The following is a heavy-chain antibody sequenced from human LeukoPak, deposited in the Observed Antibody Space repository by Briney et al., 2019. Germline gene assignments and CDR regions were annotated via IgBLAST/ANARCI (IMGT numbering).Heavy chain of an antibody. J-gene: IGHJ4*02. V-gene: IGHV3-23*01. CDR3: AKGGGSSWYYFDY. CDR2: ITGSGGST. Sequence: PGGSLRLSCAASGFTFSLYAMSWVRQAPGKGLEWVSTITGSGGSTYYADSVRGRFTISRDNSKNTLHLQMISLRAEDTAVYYCAKGGGSSWYYFDYWGQGTLVTVSS. D-gene: IGHD6-13*01. CDR1: GFTFSLYA.